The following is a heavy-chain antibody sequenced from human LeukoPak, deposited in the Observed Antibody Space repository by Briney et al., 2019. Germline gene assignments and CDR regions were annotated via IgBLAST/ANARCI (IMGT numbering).Heavy chain of an antibody. J-gene: IGHJ3*02. CDR2: IYWDDDK. CDR3: AHSEDYYGSVDAFDI. Sequence: SGPTLVNPTQTLTLTCTFSGFSLSTSGVGVGWIRQPPGKALEWLAFIYWDDDKRYSPSLESRLTITKDTFKNQVVLRMTNMDPVDTATYYCAHSEDYYGSVDAFDIWGQGTMVTVSS. CDR1: GFSLSTSGVG. D-gene: IGHD3-10*01. V-gene: IGHV2-5*02.